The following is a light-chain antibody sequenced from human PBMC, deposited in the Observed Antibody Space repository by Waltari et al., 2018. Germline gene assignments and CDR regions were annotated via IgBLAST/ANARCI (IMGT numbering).Light chain of an antibody. CDR1: RSNIGNNY. Sequence: QSVLTQPPSVSAAPGQRGTIPCSGGRSNIGNNYVSWYRQFPGTAPKLLIYEDTERPSGIAGRFSGSKSGTSATLDITGLQAGDEADYYCGTWDSSLSGAVFGGGTHLTVL. J-gene: IGLJ7*01. CDR2: EDT. CDR3: GTWDSSLSGAV. V-gene: IGLV1-51*02.